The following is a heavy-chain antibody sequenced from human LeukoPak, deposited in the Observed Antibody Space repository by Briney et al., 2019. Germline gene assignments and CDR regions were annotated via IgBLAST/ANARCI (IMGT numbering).Heavy chain of an antibody. CDR1: GFTFADYA. CDR2: IRSKTYGGTT. J-gene: IGHJ4*02. CDR3: TRDRGYSYSWYFDS. V-gene: IGHV3-49*04. Sequence: GGSLRLSCTASGFTFADYAMSWVRQAPGKGLEWVGFIRSKTYGGTTEYAASVKGRFTISRDDSKSIAYLQVNSLKSEDTAVYYCTRDRGYSYSWYFDSWGQGTLVTVS. D-gene: IGHD5-18*01.